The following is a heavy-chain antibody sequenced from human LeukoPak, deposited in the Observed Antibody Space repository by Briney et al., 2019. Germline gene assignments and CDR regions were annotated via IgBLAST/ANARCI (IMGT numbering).Heavy chain of an antibody. CDR1: GVTFSTYW. CDR2: IKPDGSIK. Sequence: PGGSLRLSCAASGVTFSTYWMHWVRQAPGKGPEWLSRIKPDGSIKKYGDAVKGRFTISRDKAKNTLYLQMDSLRPEDTAVFHCVRADGRSYGLVGSWGQGTLGT. V-gene: IGHV3-74*03. J-gene: IGHJ4*02. CDR3: VRADGRSYGLVGS. D-gene: IGHD5-18*01.